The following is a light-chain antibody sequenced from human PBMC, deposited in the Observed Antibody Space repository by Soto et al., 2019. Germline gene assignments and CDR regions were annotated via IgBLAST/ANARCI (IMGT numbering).Light chain of an antibody. CDR2: WAS. CDR3: QQYFATPLT. V-gene: IGKV4-1*01. Sequence: DIVMTQSPDSLAVSPGERATFNCKSSQSLLFSTNNKNYLAWYQQKLGQPPKLLIYWASARDSGVPDRFSGSGSETNFTLTISSLQAEDVAVYYCQQYFATPLTFGGGTRVEI. CDR1: QSLLFSTNNKNY. J-gene: IGKJ4*01.